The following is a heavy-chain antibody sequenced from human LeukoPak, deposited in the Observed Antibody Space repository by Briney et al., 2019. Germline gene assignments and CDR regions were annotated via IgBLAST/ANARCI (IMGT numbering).Heavy chain of an antibody. Sequence: SGPTLVNTTQTLTMTCTFSGFSLSTSGLGEGLIRLPPVKALEWLALIYWNDDKRYSPSLKSRLTITKDTSKNQVVLTMTNMDPVDTATYYCAHRLFAAAGNGGVDYWGQGTLVTVSS. CDR2: IYWNDDK. J-gene: IGHJ4*02. CDR3: AHRLFAAAGNGGVDY. CDR1: GFSLSTSGLG. V-gene: IGHV2-5*01. D-gene: IGHD6-13*01.